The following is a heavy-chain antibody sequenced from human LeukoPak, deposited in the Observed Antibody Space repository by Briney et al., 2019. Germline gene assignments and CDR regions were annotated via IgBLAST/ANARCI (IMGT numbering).Heavy chain of an antibody. Sequence: PGRSLRLSCVASGFTFRNYGMHWVRQAPGKGLEWVAVIWYDGSNKYYADSVKGRFTISRDNSKNTLYLQMNSLRAEDTAVYYCARDGCGSTSCYHYELTSWGQGTLVTVPS. CDR3: ARDGCGSTSCYHYELTS. CDR2: IWYDGSNK. D-gene: IGHD2-2*01. J-gene: IGHJ5*02. CDR1: GFTFRNYG. V-gene: IGHV3-33*01.